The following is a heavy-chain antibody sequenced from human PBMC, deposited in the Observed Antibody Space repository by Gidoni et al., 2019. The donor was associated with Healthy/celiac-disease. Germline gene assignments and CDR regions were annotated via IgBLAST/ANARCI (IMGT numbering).Heavy chain of an antibody. CDR1: GFTFSSDA. J-gene: IGHJ4*02. D-gene: IGHD4-17*01. V-gene: IGHV3-23*01. Sequence: EVQLLESGGGLVQPGGSLRLSCAASGFTFSSDAMGWVRQAPGKGLGLVSAISVSGGSTSYADSVKGRFTISRDNSKNTLYLQMNSLRAEDTAVYYCAKDWFKDGDYRRYYFDYWGQGTLVTVSS. CDR2: ISVSGGST. CDR3: AKDWFKDGDYRRYYFDY.